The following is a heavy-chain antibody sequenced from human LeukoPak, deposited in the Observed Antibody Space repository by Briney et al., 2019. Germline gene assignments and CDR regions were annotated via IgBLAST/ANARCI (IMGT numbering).Heavy chain of an antibody. CDR2: INHSGST. CDR3: ARERGRLVDY. D-gene: IGHD6-25*01. J-gene: IGHJ4*02. V-gene: IGHV4-34*01. CDR1: GGSFSGHF. Sequence: SETLSLTCAVYGGSFSGHFWTWIRQPPGKGLEWVGEINHSGSTNYNASLKSRVTISVDTSKNHFSLKLSSVTAADTAVYYCARERGRLVDYWGQGTLVTVSS.